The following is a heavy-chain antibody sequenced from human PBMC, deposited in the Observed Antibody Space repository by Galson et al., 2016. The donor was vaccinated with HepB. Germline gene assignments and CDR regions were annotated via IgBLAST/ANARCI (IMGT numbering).Heavy chain of an antibody. D-gene: IGHD5-24*01. CDR3: ARPSSTRDNYYFDY. J-gene: IGHJ4*02. Sequence: SVKVSCKASGGAYRNIAFNWVRQAPGQGLEWMGGLIPMFNEPNYAQKFQGRVTITADSSTTTIFMELNSLTSADTAVYYCARPSSTRDNYYFDYWGQGTLVTVSS. CDR2: LIPMFNEP. CDR1: GGAYRNIA. V-gene: IGHV1-69*06.